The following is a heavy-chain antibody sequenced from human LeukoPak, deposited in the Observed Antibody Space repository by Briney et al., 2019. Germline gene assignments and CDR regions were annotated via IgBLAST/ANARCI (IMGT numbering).Heavy chain of an antibody. D-gene: IGHD6-19*01. CDR2: IYYSGST. CDR3: ARDVAEAGRFYYYYGMDV. J-gene: IGHJ6*04. CDR1: GGSISSGGYY. V-gene: IGHV4-31*03. Sequence: SETLSLTCTVSGGSISSGGYYWSWICQHPGKGLEWIGYIYYSGSTYYNPSLKSRVTISVDTSKNQFSLKLSSVTAADTAVYYCARDVAEAGRFYYYYGMDVWGKGTTVTVSS.